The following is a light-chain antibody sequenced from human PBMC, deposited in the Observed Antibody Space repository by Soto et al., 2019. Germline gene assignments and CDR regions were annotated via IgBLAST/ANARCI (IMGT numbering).Light chain of an antibody. CDR3: ATWDSSLSAVV. Sequence: QSVLTQPPSVSAAPGQKVTISCSGSSSNIGNNYVSWYQQLPEAAPKLLVYDNTNRPSGIPARFSGSKSGTSATLGITGLQTGDEADYYCATWDSSLSAVVFGGGTKLTVL. CDR1: SSNIGNNY. CDR2: DNT. J-gene: IGLJ3*02. V-gene: IGLV1-51*01.